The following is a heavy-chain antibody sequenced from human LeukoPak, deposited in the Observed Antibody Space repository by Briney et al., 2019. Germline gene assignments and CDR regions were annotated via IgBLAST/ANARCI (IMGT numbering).Heavy chain of an antibody. CDR2: IYTSGST. J-gene: IGHJ6*03. D-gene: IGHD3-16*01. Sequence: PSETLSLTCTVSGGSISSGRYYWSWIRQPAGKGLEWIGRIYTSGSTNYNPSLKSRVTMSVDMSKNQFSLKLSFVTAADTAVYYCARNSPPIRDTSDYDSLDYSYFYMDVWGKGTTVTISS. V-gene: IGHV4-61*02. CDR3: ARNSPPIRDTSDYDSLDYSYFYMDV. CDR1: GGSISSGRYY.